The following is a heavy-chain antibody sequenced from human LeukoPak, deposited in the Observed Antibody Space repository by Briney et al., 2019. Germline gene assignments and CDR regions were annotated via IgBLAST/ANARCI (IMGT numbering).Heavy chain of an antibody. CDR3: ARPFSSDWSGSYSDY. V-gene: IGHV3-23*01. CDR2: ISGSGGNT. D-gene: IGHD6-19*01. J-gene: IGHJ4*02. CDR1: GITFSSYA. Sequence: GGSLRLSCAASGITFSSYAMSWDRQAPGKGLEWVSAISGSGGNTYYADSVKGRFTISRDNSKNTLYLQMNSLRAEDTAVYYCARPFSSDWSGSYSDYWGQGTLVTVSS.